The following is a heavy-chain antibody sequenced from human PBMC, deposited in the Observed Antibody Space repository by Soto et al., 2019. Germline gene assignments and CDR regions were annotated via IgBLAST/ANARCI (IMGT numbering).Heavy chain of an antibody. D-gene: IGHD1-26*01. Sequence: QVQLVQSGPEVKKPGASVKVSCRTSGYTFTSYGIIWVRQAPGQRLEWMAWISGDNTKTKRAQKFRGTVTMTTDTPTSTAYMDLRSLRSDDTAVYYCVREGDLEFYFDYWGQTTLVTVSS. J-gene: IGHJ4*02. CDR1: GYTFTSYG. V-gene: IGHV1-18*04. CDR2: ISGDNTKT. CDR3: VREGDLEFYFDY.